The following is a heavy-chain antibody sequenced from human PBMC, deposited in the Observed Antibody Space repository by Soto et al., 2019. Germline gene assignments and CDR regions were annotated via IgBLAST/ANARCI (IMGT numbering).Heavy chain of an antibody. V-gene: IGHV4-39*01. J-gene: IGHJ6*02. D-gene: IGHD5-12*01. CDR3: ARSRKDSGYSGYDLGYYYYGMDV. CDR1: GGSISSSSYY. CDR2: IYYSGST. Sequence: PSETLSLTCTVSGGSISSSSYYWGWIRQPPGKGLEWIGGIYYSGSTYYNPSLKSRVTISVDTSKNQFSLKLSSVTAADTAVYYCARSRKDSGYSGYDLGYYYYGMDVWGQGTTVTVSS.